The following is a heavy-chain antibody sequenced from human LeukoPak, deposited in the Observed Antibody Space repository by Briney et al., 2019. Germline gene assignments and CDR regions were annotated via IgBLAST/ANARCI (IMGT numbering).Heavy chain of an antibody. Sequence: ASVKVSCKASGGTFSSYAISWVRQAPGQGLEWMGGIIPIFGTANYAQKFQGRVTITADESTSTAYMELSSPRSEDTAVYYCARDPRNKGLDPWGQGTLVTVSS. D-gene: IGHD1/OR15-1a*01. CDR3: ARDPRNKGLDP. CDR2: IIPIFGTA. V-gene: IGHV1-69*13. J-gene: IGHJ5*02. CDR1: GGTFSSYA.